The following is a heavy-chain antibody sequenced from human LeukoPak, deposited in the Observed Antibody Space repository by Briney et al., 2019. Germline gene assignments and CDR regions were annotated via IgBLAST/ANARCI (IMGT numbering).Heavy chain of an antibody. CDR1: GFTFSSEA. J-gene: IGHJ1*01. CDR2: ITESGGYT. Sequence: GGSLRLSCAVSGFTFSSEAMGWVRQLPGGGREWVSAITESGGYTYYPDSLKGRFTISRDNSKNTLYLQMNSLRAEDTAVYYCAKEGSTAVAGYADYFQHWGQGTLVTVSS. CDR3: AKEGSTAVAGYADYFQH. D-gene: IGHD6-19*01. V-gene: IGHV3-23*01.